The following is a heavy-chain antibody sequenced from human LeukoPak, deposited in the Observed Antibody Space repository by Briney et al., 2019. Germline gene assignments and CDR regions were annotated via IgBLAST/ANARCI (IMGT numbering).Heavy chain of an antibody. V-gene: IGHV4-61*01. Sequence: SETLSLACTVSGGSISSSSYYWSWIRQPPGKGLEWIGYIYYSGSTNYNPSLKSRVTISVDTSKNQFSLKLSSVTAADTAVYYCARVQGYCSSTSCPNWFDPWGQGTLVTVSS. J-gene: IGHJ5*02. D-gene: IGHD2-2*01. CDR2: IYYSGST. CDR1: GGSISSSSYY. CDR3: ARVQGYCSSTSCPNWFDP.